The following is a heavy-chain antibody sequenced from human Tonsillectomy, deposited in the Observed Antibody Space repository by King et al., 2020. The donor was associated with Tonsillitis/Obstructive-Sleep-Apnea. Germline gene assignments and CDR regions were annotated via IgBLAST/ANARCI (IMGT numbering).Heavy chain of an antibody. Sequence: TLKESGPVLVKPTETLTLTCTVSGFSLSNTKMGVSWIRQPPGKALEWLAHIFSNEAKSYNTSLKSRLTISKDTSKSQVVLTMTNMDPVDTATYYCARIREGACDPMVFDYWGQGTLVTVSS. V-gene: IGHV2-26*01. J-gene: IGHJ4*02. CDR2: IFSNEAK. CDR1: GFSLSNTKMG. CDR3: ARIREGACDPMVFDY. D-gene: IGHD3-10*01.